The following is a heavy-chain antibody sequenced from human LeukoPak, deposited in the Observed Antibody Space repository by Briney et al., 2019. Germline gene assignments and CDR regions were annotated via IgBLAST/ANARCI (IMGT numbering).Heavy chain of an antibody. CDR3: ARDLNSGSGSYYSY. CDR2: INHSGST. D-gene: IGHD3-10*01. Sequence: SQTLSLTCTVSGGSISSGGYYWSWIRQPPGKGLEWIGEINHSGSTNYNPSLKSRVTISVDTSKNQFSLKLSSVTATDTAVYYCARDLNSGSGSYYSYWGQGTLFTVSS. V-gene: IGHV4-30-4*08. J-gene: IGHJ4*02. CDR1: GGSISSGGYY.